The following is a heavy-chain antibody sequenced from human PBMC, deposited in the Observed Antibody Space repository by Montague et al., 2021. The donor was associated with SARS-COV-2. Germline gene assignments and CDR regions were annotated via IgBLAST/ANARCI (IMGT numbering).Heavy chain of an antibody. D-gene: IGHD2-8*01. Sequence: SLRLSCAASGFDFFNFDMAWVRQAPGRELEWISDISSSGATILYADSLKGRFTIPRDNIQKSLYLQMNSLRAEDTAVYYCATNKYCTLHDCLHGRHYFDHWGQGTLVTVAS. V-gene: IGHV3-48*03. CDR2: ISSSGATI. J-gene: IGHJ4*02. CDR1: GFDFFNFD. CDR3: ATNKYCTLHDCLHGRHYFDH.